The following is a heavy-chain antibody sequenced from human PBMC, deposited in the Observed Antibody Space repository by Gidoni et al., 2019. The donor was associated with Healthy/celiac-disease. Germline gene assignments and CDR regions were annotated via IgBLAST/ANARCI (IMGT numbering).Heavy chain of an antibody. CDR1: GGSFSGYY. V-gene: IGHV4-34*01. CDR2: INHSGST. CDR3: ARASYSNYFARP. D-gene: IGHD4-4*01. J-gene: IGHJ5*02. Sequence: QVQLQQWGAGLLKPSETLSLTCAVYGGSFSGYYWSWIRQPPGKGLEWIGEINHSGSTNYNPSLKSRVTISVDTSKNQFSLKLSSVTAADTAVYYCARASYSNYFARPWGQGTLVTVSS.